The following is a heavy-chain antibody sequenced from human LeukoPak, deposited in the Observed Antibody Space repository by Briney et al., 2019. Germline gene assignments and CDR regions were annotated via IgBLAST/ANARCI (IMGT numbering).Heavy chain of an antibody. D-gene: IGHD4-23*01. Sequence: ASVKVSCKVSGYTLTELSMHWVRQAPGKGLEWMGGFDPEDGETIYAQKFQGRVTMTEDTSTDTAYMELSSLRSEDTAVYYCARGVGGNSGSPFDYWGQGTLVTVSS. CDR2: FDPEDGET. J-gene: IGHJ4*02. CDR1: GYTLTELS. CDR3: ARGVGGNSGSPFDY. V-gene: IGHV1-24*01.